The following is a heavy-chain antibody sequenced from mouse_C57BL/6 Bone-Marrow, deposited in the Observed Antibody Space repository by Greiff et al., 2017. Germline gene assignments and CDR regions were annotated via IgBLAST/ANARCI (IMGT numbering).Heavy chain of an antibody. D-gene: IGHD3-1*01. CDR2: SYPRSGNT. Sequence: QVHVKQSGAELARPGASVKLSCKASGYTFTSYGISWVKQRTGQGLEWIGESYPRSGNTYYNEKFKGKATLTADKSSSTAYMELSRLTSEDSAVYFCARSEDSDWGQGTSVTVSA. CDR3: ARSEDSD. CDR1: GYTFTSYG. V-gene: IGHV1-81*01. J-gene: IGHJ4*01.